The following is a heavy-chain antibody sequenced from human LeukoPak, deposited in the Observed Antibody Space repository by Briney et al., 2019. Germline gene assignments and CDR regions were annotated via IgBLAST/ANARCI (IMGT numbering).Heavy chain of an antibody. J-gene: IGHJ4*02. D-gene: IGHD2-8*02. CDR3: ARPSLGTGATPSNY. Sequence: ASVKVSCKASGYTFTDYYLHWVRQAPGQGLEWMGWINPNTGGTIYAQNFQGRVTMTRDTSISTVYMDLTRLTSDDTAVYYCARPSLGTGATPSNYWGQGTLVTVSS. V-gene: IGHV1-2*02. CDR2: INPNTGGT. CDR1: GYTFTDYY.